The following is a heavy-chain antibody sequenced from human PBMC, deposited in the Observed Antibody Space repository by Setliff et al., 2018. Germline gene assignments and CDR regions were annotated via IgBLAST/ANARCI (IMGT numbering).Heavy chain of an antibody. J-gene: IGHJ4*02. CDR3: ARDRGGGHYDY. D-gene: IGHD3-16*01. V-gene: IGHV3-7*01. CDR1: GFNFRNYE. CDR2: IKQDGSEK. Sequence: GGSLRLSCVVSGFNFRNYEMNWVRRAPGKGLEWVATIKQDGSEKFYVDSVKGRFTISRDNAKNSLYLQMESLRVEDTAMYFCARDRGGGHYDYWGRGTLVTVSS.